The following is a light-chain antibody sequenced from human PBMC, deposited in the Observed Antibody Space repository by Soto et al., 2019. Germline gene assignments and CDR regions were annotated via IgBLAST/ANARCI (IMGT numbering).Light chain of an antibody. CDR2: EVR. CDR1: SSDVGDYNY. CDR3: SSYTSSATLYV. Sequence: QPVLTQPASVSGSPGQSITISCTGTSSDVGDYNYVSRYQQHPGKAPKLMIYEVRNRPSGVSDRFSGSKSGNTASLTIPGLQAEDEADYYCSSYTSSATLYVFGTGTKVTVL. J-gene: IGLJ1*01. V-gene: IGLV2-14*01.